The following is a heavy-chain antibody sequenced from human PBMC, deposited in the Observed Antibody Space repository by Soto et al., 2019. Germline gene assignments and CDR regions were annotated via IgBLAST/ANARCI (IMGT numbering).Heavy chain of an antibody. Sequence: LKISCKGSGYSFTSYWIGWVRQMPGKGLEWMGIIYPGDSDTRYSPSFQGQVTISADKSISTAYLQWSSLKASDTAMYYCARQSAQTYYDFWSGWPHHFDYWGQGTLVTVSS. V-gene: IGHV5-51*01. CDR1: GYSFTSYW. CDR3: ARQSAQTYYDFWSGWPHHFDY. D-gene: IGHD3-3*01. J-gene: IGHJ4*02. CDR2: IYPGDSDT.